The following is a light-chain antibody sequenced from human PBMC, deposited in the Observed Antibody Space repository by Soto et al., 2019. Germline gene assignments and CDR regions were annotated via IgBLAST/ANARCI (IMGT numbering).Light chain of an antibody. CDR3: QAWDSSTDVV. CDR2: QHS. Sequence: SYELTQPPSVSVSPGQTASITCSGDKLGDKYTCWYQQKPGQSPVLVIYQHSQRPSGIPERFSGSNSGNTATLTISGTQAXXXADYYCQAWDSSTDVVFGGGTKVTVL. J-gene: IGLJ2*01. CDR1: KLGDKY. V-gene: IGLV3-1*01.